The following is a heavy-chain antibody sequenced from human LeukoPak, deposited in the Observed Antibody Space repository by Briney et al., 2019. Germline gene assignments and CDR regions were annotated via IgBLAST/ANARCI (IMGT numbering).Heavy chain of an antibody. V-gene: IGHV1-46*01. CDR3: ARDLGYCSSTSCPGDP. Sequence: GASVKVSCKASGYTFTSYYMHWVRQAPGQGLEWMGIINPSGSSTSYAQKFQGRVTMTRDTSTSTVYMELSSLRSEDTAVYYCARDLGYCSSTSCPGDPWGQGTLVTVSS. CDR2: INPSGSST. J-gene: IGHJ5*02. D-gene: IGHD2-2*01. CDR1: GYTFTSYY.